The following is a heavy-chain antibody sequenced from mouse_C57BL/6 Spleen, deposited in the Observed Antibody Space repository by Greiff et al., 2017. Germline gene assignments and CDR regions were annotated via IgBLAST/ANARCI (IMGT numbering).Heavy chain of an antibody. CDR2: INPSNGGT. D-gene: IGHD1-1*01. CDR1: GYTFTSYW. V-gene: IGHV1-53*01. CDR3: ARGGRDYAMDY. J-gene: IGHJ4*01. Sequence: QVQLQQPGTELVKPGASVKLSCKASGYTFTSYWMHWVKQRPGQGLEWIGNINPSNGGTNYNEKLKSKATLTVDKSSSTAYMQLSSLTSEDSAVYYWARGGRDYAMDYWGQGTSVTVSS.